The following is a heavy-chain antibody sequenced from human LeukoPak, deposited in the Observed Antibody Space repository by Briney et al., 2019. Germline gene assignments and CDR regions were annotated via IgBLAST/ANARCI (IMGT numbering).Heavy chain of an antibody. V-gene: IGHV3-66*01. Sequence: GGSLRLSCAASGFTVSSNYMSWVRQAPGKGLEWVSVIYSGGSTYYADSVKGRFTISRDNSKNTLYLQMNSLRAEDTAVYYCARVASSVTIEVVDYWGQGTLVTVSS. CDR1: GFTVSSNY. D-gene: IGHD4-17*01. J-gene: IGHJ4*02. CDR3: ARVASSVTIEVVDY. CDR2: IYSGGST.